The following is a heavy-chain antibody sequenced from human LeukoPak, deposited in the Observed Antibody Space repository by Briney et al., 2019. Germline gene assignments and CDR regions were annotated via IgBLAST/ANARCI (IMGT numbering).Heavy chain of an antibody. D-gene: IGHD4-11*01. CDR2: ISSSGSTI. CDR1: GFTFSDYY. CDR3: ARIPPTVTGLDY. V-gene: IGHV3-11*01. J-gene: IGHJ4*02. Sequence: GSLRLSCAASGFTFSDYYMSWIRQAPGKGLEWVSYISSSGSTIYYADSVKGRFTISRDNAKNSLYLQMNSLRAENTAVYYCARIPPTVTGLDYWGQGTLVTVSS.